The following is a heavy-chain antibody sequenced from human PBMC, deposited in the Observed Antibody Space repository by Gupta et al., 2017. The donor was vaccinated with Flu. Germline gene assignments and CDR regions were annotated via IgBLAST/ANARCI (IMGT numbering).Heavy chain of an antibody. Sequence: EVQLVESGGGLVQPGGSLRLSCAGSGFTFSNYWMHWVRQAPGKGLVWVARVNGDGSTITYADSVKGRFTISRDNAKNTVYLQMNSLRAEDTALYYCTSYFFWGQGTQVTVSS. CDR3: TSYFF. CDR2: VNGDGSTI. J-gene: IGHJ4*02. D-gene: IGHD2-21*01. V-gene: IGHV3-74*03. CDR1: GFTFSNYW.